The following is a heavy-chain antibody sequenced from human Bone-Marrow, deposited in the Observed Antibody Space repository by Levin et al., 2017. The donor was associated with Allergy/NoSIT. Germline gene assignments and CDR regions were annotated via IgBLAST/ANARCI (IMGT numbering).Heavy chain of an antibody. D-gene: IGHD2-15*01. CDR2: ISLDGNTQ. CDR3: AKDAYTCSGGSCYFFDD. Sequence: LSLTCAVSGFTFSNYAMHWVRQAPGRGLEWVAFISLDGNTQYYADSVKGRFTVSRDNSNNTLHLQMNSLRVEDTAIYFCAKDAYTCSGGSCYFFDDWGQGGLVTVSS. J-gene: IGHJ4*02. V-gene: IGHV3-30*18. CDR1: GFTFSNYA.